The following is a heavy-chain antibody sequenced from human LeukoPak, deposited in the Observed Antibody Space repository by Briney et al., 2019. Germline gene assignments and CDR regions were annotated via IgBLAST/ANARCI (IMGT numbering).Heavy chain of an antibody. D-gene: IGHD5-18*01. J-gene: IGHJ4*02. Sequence: GGSLRLSCAASGFTFNKYALGWVRQAPGKGLEWVSALSGTGESTYLADSVKGRFTVSRDNSKNTLYLQMNFLRADDTAVYYCAKDRYGLTAFDHWGQGTLVTVSS. CDR1: GFTFNKYA. CDR3: AKDRYGLTAFDH. V-gene: IGHV3-23*01. CDR2: LSGTGEST.